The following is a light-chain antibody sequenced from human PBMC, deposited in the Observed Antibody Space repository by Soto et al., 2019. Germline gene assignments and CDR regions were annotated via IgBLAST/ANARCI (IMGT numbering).Light chain of an antibody. CDR1: QDMGNY. Sequence: DIQITHSPSSLSASVGDRVNITCQASQDMGNYLNWYQQKPGKAPKPLIYETPNTEIGVPSRFSGSGSGTDFSFTISSLPPEDSATYYCQPQYSRPLTLGPGTKVDIK. CDR2: ETP. J-gene: IGKJ3*01. V-gene: IGKV1-33*01. CDR3: QPQYSRPLT.